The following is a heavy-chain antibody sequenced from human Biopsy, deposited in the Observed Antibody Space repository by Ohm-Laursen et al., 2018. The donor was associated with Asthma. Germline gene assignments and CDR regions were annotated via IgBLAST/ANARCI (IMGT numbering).Heavy chain of an antibody. CDR1: GFTFSSYG. CDR2: LSYDGSNK. Sequence: SLRLSCTASGFTFSSYGMHWVRQAPGKGLEWVAVLSYDGSNKYYADSVKGRFTISRDNSKNTLYLQMNSLRAEDTAVYYCARTFHFWSPYHAEHYQLWGQGTLVTVSS. CDR3: ARTFHFWSPYHAEHYQL. V-gene: IGHV3-30*03. D-gene: IGHD3-3*01. J-gene: IGHJ1*01.